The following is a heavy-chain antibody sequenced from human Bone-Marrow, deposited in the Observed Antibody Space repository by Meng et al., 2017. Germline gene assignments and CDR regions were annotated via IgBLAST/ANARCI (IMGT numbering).Heavy chain of an antibody. CDR3: VRLKGYCRDGTCPSDY. Sequence: GGSLRLSCAASGFTFSSYWMHWVRQAPGKGLVWVSRINSDGSSTSYADSVKGRFTISRDNAKNTLYLQMNSLRVEDTAVYYCVRLKGYCRDGTCPSDYWGQGALVTVSS. D-gene: IGHD2-15*01. J-gene: IGHJ4*02. CDR1: GFTFSSYW. V-gene: IGHV3-74*01. CDR2: INSDGSST.